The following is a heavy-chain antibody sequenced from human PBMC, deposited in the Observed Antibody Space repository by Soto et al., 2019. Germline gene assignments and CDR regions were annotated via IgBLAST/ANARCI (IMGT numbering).Heavy chain of an antibody. CDR3: ARQRTTVVTQAYFDH. J-gene: IGHJ4*02. D-gene: IGHD2-21*02. CDR1: VESISSSSDY. V-gene: IGHV4-39*01. CDR2: IYYSGRT. Sequence: PSDTLSLTCIVSVESISSSSDYWCFIRQPPGKGLEWIGSIYYSGRTYYNPSFKSRVTISIDTSKNQFSLKLSSVTATDTAVYYCARQRTTVVTQAYFDHWGQGALVTVSS.